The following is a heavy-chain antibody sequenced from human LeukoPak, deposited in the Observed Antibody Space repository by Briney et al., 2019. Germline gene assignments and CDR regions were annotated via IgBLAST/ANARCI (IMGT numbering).Heavy chain of an antibody. V-gene: IGHV3-21*06. D-gene: IGHD2-2*01. CDR2: ISTTSTYI. Sequence: PGGSLRLSCAASGFAFSSYNMKWVRQAPGKGLEWVSFISTTSTYIYYADSVKGRFTVSRDNPKNLLYLQMDSLRVEDTAVYYCARAGTCSSTSCDGGIEYWGQGTLVTVSS. J-gene: IGHJ4*02. CDR3: ARAGTCSSTSCDGGIEY. CDR1: GFAFSSYN.